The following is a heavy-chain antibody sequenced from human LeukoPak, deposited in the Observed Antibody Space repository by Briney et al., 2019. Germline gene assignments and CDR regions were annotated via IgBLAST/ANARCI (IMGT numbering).Heavy chain of an antibody. CDR3: ATDQKKWTTRYNY. J-gene: IGHJ4*02. CDR2: FDPEDGET. CDR1: GYTLTELS. D-gene: IGHD3-9*01. Sequence: ASVKVSCKVSGYTLTELSMHWVRQAPGKGLEWMGGFDPEDGETIYVQKFQGRVTMTADTSTDTAYMELSSLRSEDTAVYYCATDQKKWTTRYNYWGQGTLVTVSS. V-gene: IGHV1-24*01.